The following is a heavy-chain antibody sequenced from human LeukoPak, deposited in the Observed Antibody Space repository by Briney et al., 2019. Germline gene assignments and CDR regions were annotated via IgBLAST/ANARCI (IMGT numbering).Heavy chain of an antibody. Sequence: ASVKVSCKTSGYDFTSYAMHWVRQAPGQRLEWMGWINVVNGNTKLSQKFQERVIITSDTSASTTYMEMSSLRFDDTAMYYCARAPLTTYPRWGQGTLVTVSS. CDR1: GYDFTSYA. V-gene: IGHV1-3*01. CDR2: INVVNGNT. J-gene: IGHJ4*02. D-gene: IGHD2/OR15-2a*01. CDR3: ARAPLTTYPR.